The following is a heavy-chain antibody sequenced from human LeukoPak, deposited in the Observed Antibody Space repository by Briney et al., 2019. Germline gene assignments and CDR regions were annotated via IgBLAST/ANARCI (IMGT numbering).Heavy chain of an antibody. CDR1: GFTFSSTS. V-gene: IGHV3-23*01. CDR3: AKYVVVVAATHYFDY. Sequence: GGSLRLSCAASGFTFSSTSMSWVRQAPGKGLEWVAVTVGGGDGTYYADSVKGRFTISRDNSKNTLYLQMNSLGAEDTAVYYCAKYVVVVAATHYFDYWGQGTLVTVSS. J-gene: IGHJ4*02. D-gene: IGHD2-15*01. CDR2: TVGGGDGT.